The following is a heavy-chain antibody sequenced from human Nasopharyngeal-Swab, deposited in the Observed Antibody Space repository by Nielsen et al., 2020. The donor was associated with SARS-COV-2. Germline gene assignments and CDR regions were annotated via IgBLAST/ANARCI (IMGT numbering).Heavy chain of an antibody. Sequence: SETLSLTCGVYGGSFSANYWGWIRQPPGKGLEWIAEINHSGSTNYNPSLKSRVTLSVDTSKNQFSLKLSSVTAADTAVYYCARGLSGVVPSPFLGLGPYFYYYYMDVWGKGTTVTVSS. V-gene: IGHV4-34*01. CDR1: GGSFSANY. D-gene: IGHD3-16*01. CDR3: ARGLSGVVPSPFLGLGPYFYYYYMDV. J-gene: IGHJ6*03. CDR2: INHSGST.